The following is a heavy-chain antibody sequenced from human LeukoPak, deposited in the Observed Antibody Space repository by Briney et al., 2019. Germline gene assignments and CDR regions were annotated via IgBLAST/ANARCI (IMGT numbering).Heavy chain of an antibody. D-gene: IGHD6-19*01. CDR1: GYTFTSYY. J-gene: IGHJ6*03. V-gene: IGHV1-46*01. CDR2: INPSGGST. Sequence: ASVKVSCKASGYTFTSYYMHWVRQAPGQGLEWMGIINPSGGSTSYAQKFQGRVTMTRDTSTSTVYMELRSLRFDDTAVYYCARDLRYSSGWSPSGMDVWGKGTTVTVSS. CDR3: ARDLRYSSGWSPSGMDV.